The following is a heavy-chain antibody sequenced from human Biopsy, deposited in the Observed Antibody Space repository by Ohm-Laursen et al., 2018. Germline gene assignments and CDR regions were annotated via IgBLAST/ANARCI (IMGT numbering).Heavy chain of an antibody. CDR1: GGSISSDY. D-gene: IGHD3-3*01. V-gene: IGHV4-59*01. CDR3: ARLYRLDDYWNDDPPDAFDV. Sequence: GTLSLTCTVSGGSISSDYWSWIRQPPGKGLEWIGYISNRGSTNYNPSLRGRVTISVDTSKKQFSLKLTSVISAGTAVFFCARLYRLDDYWNDDPPDAFDVWGQGTMVTVSS. CDR2: ISNRGST. J-gene: IGHJ3*01.